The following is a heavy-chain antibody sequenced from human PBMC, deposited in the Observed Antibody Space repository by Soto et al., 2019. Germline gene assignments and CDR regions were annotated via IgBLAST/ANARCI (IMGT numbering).Heavy chain of an antibody. CDR3: AKNLGSGYYYDSSGYYSAYYYYYYGMDV. D-gene: IGHD3-22*01. J-gene: IGHJ6*02. CDR2: ISYDGSNK. V-gene: IGHV3-30*18. Sequence: GGSLRLSCAASGFTLSSYGMHWVRQAPGKGLEWVAVISYDGSNKYYADSVKGRFTISRDNSKNTLYLQMNSLRAEDTAVYYCAKNLGSGYYYDSSGYYSAYYYYYYGMDVWGQGTTVTVSS. CDR1: GFTLSSYG.